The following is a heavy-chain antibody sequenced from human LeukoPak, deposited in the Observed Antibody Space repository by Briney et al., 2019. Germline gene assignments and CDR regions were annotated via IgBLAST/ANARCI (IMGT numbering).Heavy chain of an antibody. J-gene: IGHJ6*02. CDR2: INPNSGGT. CDR3: ARDLAEAAAGYYYYGMDV. Sequence: GASVKVSCKASGYTFTGYYMHWVRQAPGPGLEWMGWINPNSGGTNYAQKFQGRVTMTRDTSINTAYMELSRLRSDDTAVYYCARDLAEAAAGYYYYGMDVWGQGTTVTVSS. CDR1: GYTFTGYY. D-gene: IGHD6-13*01. V-gene: IGHV1-2*02.